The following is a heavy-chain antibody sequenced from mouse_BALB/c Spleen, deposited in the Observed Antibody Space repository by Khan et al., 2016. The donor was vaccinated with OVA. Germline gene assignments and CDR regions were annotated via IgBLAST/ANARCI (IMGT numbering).Heavy chain of an antibody. J-gene: IGHJ4*01. CDR2: INTNTGQP. D-gene: IGHD2-3*01. Sequence: QIQLVQSGPELKKPGETVKISCKASGYTFTNYGMNWMKQTPGKGLTWMGWINTNTGQPTYVEYFKGRFAFSLETSASTAYLQFTNLKDEDTATYFCTRSRWLLPAMDYWGQGTSVTVSS. CDR3: TRSRWLLPAMDY. V-gene: IGHV9-3*02. CDR1: GYTFTNYG.